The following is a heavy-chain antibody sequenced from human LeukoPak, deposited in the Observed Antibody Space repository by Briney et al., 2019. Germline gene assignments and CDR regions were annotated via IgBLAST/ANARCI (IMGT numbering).Heavy chain of an antibody. CDR2: VYYTGST. D-gene: IGHD4-17*01. V-gene: IGHV4-59*01. J-gene: IGHJ4*02. CDR1: GGSISSYS. CDR3: ARDGRVDYGDYTFDY. Sequence: KTSETLSLTCTVSGGSISSYSWNWIRQPPGKGLEWIGYVYYTGSTNYNPSLKSRVTISVDTSKNQFFLKLISVTAADTAVYYCARDGRVDYGDYTFDYWGPGTLVTVSS.